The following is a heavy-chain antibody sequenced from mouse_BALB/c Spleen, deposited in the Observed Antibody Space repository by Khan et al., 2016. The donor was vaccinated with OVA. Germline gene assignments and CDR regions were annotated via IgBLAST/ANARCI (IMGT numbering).Heavy chain of an antibody. J-gene: IGHJ2*01. CDR3: TRSYGSYYFDY. CDR2: IYPGISDT. Sequence: EVQLQQSGTVLARPGASVKMSCKASGYSFTSYWMHWVKQRPGQGLEWIGTIYPGISDTRYNQKFKVKAKLTAVTSASTAYMELSSLTNEDSAVYFCTRSYGSYYFDYWGQGTTLTVSS. D-gene: IGHD2-2*01. V-gene: IGHV1-5*01. CDR1: GYSFTSYW.